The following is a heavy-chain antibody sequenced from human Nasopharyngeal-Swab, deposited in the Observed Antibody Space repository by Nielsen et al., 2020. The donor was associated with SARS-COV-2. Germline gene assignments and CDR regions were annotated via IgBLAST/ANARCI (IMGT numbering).Heavy chain of an antibody. D-gene: IGHD6-19*01. Sequence: ASVKVSCKASGYTFTGYYMHWVRQAPGQGLEWMGRINPNSGGTNYAQKFQGRVTMTRATSISTAYMELSRLRSDDTAVYYCAREPDSSGWYATSNWFDPWGQGTLVTVSS. J-gene: IGHJ5*02. CDR3: AREPDSSGWYATSNWFDP. V-gene: IGHV1-2*06. CDR1: GYTFTGYY. CDR2: INPNSGGT.